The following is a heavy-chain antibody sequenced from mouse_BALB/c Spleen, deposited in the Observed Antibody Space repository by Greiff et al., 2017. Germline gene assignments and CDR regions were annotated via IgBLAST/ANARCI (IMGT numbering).Heavy chain of an antibody. V-gene: IGHV1S81*02. J-gene: IGHJ2*01. CDR1: GYTFTSYW. CDR3: ARWGYYGSSFDY. CDR2: INPSNGRT. D-gene: IGHD1-1*01. Sequence: VQLQQSGAELAKPGASVKMSCKASGYTFTSYWMHWVKQRPGQGLEWIGEINPSNGRTNYNEKFKSKATLTVDKSSSTAYMQLSSLTSEDSAVYYCARWGYYGSSFDYWGQGTTLTVSS.